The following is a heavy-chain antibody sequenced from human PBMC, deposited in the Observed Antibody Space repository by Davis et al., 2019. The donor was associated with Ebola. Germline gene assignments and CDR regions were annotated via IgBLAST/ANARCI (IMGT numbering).Heavy chain of an antibody. V-gene: IGHV3-7*01. J-gene: IGHJ4*02. CDR3: ARLWGLGGYDSSGDFDY. D-gene: IGHD5-12*01. CDR2: IKQDGSEK. CDR1: GFTFSSYW. Sequence: GESLEISCVASGFTFSSYWMSWVRQAPGKGLEWVANIKQDGSEKYYVDSVKGRFTISRDISKNTVYLQMNSLRAEDTAIYYCARLWGLGGYDSSGDFDYWGQGTLVNVSS.